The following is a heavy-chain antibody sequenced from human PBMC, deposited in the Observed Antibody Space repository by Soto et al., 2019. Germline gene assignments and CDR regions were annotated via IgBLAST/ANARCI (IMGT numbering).Heavy chain of an antibody. D-gene: IGHD2-15*01. J-gene: IGHJ3*02. CDR1: GYTFTSYS. CDR3: ARDYYSGSRAFDI. Sequence: GASVKVSCKASGYTFTSYSMHWVRQAPGQGLEWMGIIDPTGGSTSYAQKFQGRVTMTRDTSTSTVYMELSSLRSGDTAVYYCARDYYSGSRAFDIWGQGKMVTVSS. CDR2: IDPTGGST. V-gene: IGHV1-46*01.